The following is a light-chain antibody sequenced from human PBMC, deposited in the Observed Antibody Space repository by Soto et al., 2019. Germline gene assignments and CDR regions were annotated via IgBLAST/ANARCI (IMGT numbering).Light chain of an antibody. CDR2: ASS. CDR3: QQTYSTPRT. J-gene: IGKJ1*01. CDR1: QSISSY. Sequence: DIQMTQSPSSLSASVGDRVTLTCRASQSISSYLNWYQQEPGKAPKLLIYASSTLQRGVPSKYTRSGSGTDFTLTISSLQPEDFATYYCQQTYSTPRTFGQGTKVEIK. V-gene: IGKV1-39*01.